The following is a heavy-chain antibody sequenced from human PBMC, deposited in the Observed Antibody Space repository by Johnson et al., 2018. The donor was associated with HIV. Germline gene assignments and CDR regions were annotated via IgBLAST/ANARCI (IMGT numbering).Heavy chain of an antibody. Sequence: QVQLVESGGGLVQPGGSLRLSCAASRFTFSSHAMHWVRQAPGKGLEWVAVISYDGTKNNYADSVKGRFTISRDNSKNTLCLQMNSLGAEDSAVYYCAGDRWLGDAFDIWGQGTMVTVSS. CDR3: AGDRWLGDAFDI. CDR1: RFTFSSHA. J-gene: IGHJ3*02. D-gene: IGHD6-19*01. V-gene: IGHV3-30*01. CDR2: ISYDGTKN.